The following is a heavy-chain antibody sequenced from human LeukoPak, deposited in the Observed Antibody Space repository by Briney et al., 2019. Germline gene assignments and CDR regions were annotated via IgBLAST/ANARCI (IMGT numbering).Heavy chain of an antibody. D-gene: IGHD3-10*01. Sequence: GGSLRLSCAASGFTFNSYWMHWVRQAPGKGLVWVSRINTDGRTTTYADSVKGRFTISRDNAKNTLYLQMSSLRVEDTAVYYCARVDYSGSWFDPWGQGTLVTVSS. CDR3: ARVDYSGSWFDP. J-gene: IGHJ5*02. CDR1: GFTFNSYW. CDR2: INTDGRTT. V-gene: IGHV3-74*03.